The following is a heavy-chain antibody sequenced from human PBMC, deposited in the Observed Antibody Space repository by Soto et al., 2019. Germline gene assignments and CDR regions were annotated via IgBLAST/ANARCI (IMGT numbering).Heavy chain of an antibody. V-gene: IGHV3-30-3*01. D-gene: IGHD3-10*01. CDR1: GFTFSAYA. Sequence: SGGSLRLSCAASGFTFSAYAMHWVRQAPGKGLEWVAVISYDGTNNYYADSVKGRFTISRDNSKNTLFLQMNSLRSEDTAVYYCATTTVVRGVTYDAFDFWGQGTMVTVSS. CDR2: ISYDGTNN. CDR3: ATTTVVRGVTYDAFDF. J-gene: IGHJ3*01.